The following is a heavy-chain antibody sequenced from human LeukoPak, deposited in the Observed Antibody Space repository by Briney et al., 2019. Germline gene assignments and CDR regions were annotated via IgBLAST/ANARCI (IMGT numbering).Heavy chain of an antibody. CDR2: SSGSSSYI. D-gene: IGHD2-15*01. CDR1: GFTLSSYA. J-gene: IGHJ4*02. CDR3: ARDREAYCSGGRCTNFDY. V-gene: IGHV3-21*01. Sequence: PGGSLRLSCAASGFTLSSYAMSWVRQAPGKGLEWVSSSSGSSSYIYYPNSVKGRFTISRDNAKNSLYLQMNSLRAEDTAVYYCARDREAYCSGGRCTNFDYWGQGSLVTVSS.